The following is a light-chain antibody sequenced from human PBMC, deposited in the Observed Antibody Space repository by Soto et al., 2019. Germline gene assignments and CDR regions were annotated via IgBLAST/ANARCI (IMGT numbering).Light chain of an antibody. CDR3: CSYAGSYSLV. J-gene: IGLJ2*01. CDR2: DVG. Sequence: QSALTQPRSVSGSPGQSVTFSCTGTSNDVGGYNYVSWYQQYPGKAPTLMIYDVGKRPSGVPDRFSGSKSGNTASLIISGLQAEDEADYYCCSYAGSYSLVFGGGTKVTVL. V-gene: IGLV2-11*01. CDR1: SNDVGGYNY.